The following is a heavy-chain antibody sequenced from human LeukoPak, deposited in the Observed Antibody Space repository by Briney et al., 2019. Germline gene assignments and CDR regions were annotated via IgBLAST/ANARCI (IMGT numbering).Heavy chain of an antibody. CDR2: ISGSGGSS. J-gene: IGHJ4*02. Sequence: PGGSLRLSCAASGFTFSSYAMSWVRQAPGKGLEWVSAISGSGGSSYYADSVKGRFTISRDNSKNTLYLQMNSLRAEDTAVYYCAKGPTGYSYWFDYWGQGTLVTVSS. CDR3: AKGPTGYSYWFDY. CDR1: GFTFSSYA. V-gene: IGHV3-23*01. D-gene: IGHD3-9*01.